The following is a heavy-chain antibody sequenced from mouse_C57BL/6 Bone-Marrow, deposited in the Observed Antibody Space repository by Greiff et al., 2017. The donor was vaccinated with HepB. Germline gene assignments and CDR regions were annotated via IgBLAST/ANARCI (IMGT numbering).Heavy chain of an antibody. CDR3: AREDYYGSSSSY. CDR1: GYTFTDYN. CDR2: INPNNGGT. Sequence: VQLQQSGPELVKPGASVKMSCKASGYTFTDYNMHWVKRSHGKSLEWIGYINPNNGGTSYNQKFKGKATLTVNKSSSTAYMELRSLTSEDSAVYYCAREDYYGSSSSYWGQGTLVTVSA. J-gene: IGHJ3*01. V-gene: IGHV1-22*01. D-gene: IGHD1-1*01.